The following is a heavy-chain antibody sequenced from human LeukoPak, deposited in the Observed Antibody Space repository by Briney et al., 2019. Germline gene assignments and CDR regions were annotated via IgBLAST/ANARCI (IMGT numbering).Heavy chain of an antibody. CDR2: ISTNGDST. J-gene: IGHJ4*02. CDR3: ARGLVRGY. Sequence: PGGSLRLSCAASGFTFSTYAMHCVRQAPGKGLEYVSAISTNGDSTYYADSVKGRFTISRDNAKNSLYLQMNSLRAEDTAVYYCARGLVRGYWGQGTLVTVSS. D-gene: IGHD3-10*01. V-gene: IGHV3-64*02. CDR1: GFTFSTYA.